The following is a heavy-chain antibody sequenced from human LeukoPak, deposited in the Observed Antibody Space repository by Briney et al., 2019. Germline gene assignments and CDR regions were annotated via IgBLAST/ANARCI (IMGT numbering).Heavy chain of an antibody. J-gene: IGHJ4*02. D-gene: IGHD6-19*01. CDR2: IKQDGSEK. CDR3: ARERRHIAVAGWFDY. V-gene: IGHV3-7*01. Sequence: GGSLRLSCAASGFTFSSYWVSWVRQAPGKGLEWVANIKQDGSEKYYVDSVKGRFTISRDNAKNSLYLQMNSLRAEDTAVYYCARERRHIAVAGWFDYWGQGTLVTVSS. CDR1: GFTFSSYW.